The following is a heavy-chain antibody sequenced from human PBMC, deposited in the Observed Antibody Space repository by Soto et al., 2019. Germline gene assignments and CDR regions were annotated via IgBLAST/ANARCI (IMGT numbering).Heavy chain of an antibody. CDR2: IYYSGST. CDR1: GGSISSSSYY. Sequence: SETLSLTCTVSGGSISSSSYYWGWIRQPPGKGLEWIGSIYYSGSTYYNPSLKSRVTISVDTSKNQFSLKLSSVTAADTAVYYCARHTGTDLNWFDPWGQGTLVTVSS. J-gene: IGHJ5*02. CDR3: ARHTGTDLNWFDP. V-gene: IGHV4-39*01. D-gene: IGHD4-4*01.